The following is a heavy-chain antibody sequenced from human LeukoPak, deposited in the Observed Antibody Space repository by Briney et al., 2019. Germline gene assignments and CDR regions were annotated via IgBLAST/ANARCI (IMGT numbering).Heavy chain of an antibody. Sequence: GRSLRLSCAASGFTFDDYAMHWVRQAPGKGLEWVSGISWNSGSIGYADSVKGRFTISRDNAKNSLYLQMNSLRAEATALYYCAKSHCSSTSCGIDYWGQGTLVTVSS. V-gene: IGHV3-9*01. J-gene: IGHJ4*02. CDR3: AKSHCSSTSCGIDY. CDR1: GFTFDDYA. CDR2: ISWNSGSI. D-gene: IGHD2-2*01.